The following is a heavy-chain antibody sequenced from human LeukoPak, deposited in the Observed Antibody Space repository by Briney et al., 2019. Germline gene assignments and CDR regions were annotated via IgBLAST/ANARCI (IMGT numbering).Heavy chain of an antibody. Sequence: GASVKVSCKASGYTFTSYGISWVRQAPGQGLEWMGWISAYNGNTNYAQKLQGRVTMTTDTSTSTAYMELRSLGSDDTAVYYCARDWDTFSSSWFPAGYWGQGTLVTVSS. D-gene: IGHD6-13*01. V-gene: IGHV1-18*01. J-gene: IGHJ4*02. CDR1: GYTFTSYG. CDR3: ARDWDTFSSSWFPAGY. CDR2: ISAYNGNT.